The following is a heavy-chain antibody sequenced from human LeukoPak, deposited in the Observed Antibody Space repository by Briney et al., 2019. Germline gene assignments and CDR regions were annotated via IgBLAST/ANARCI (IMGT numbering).Heavy chain of an antibody. CDR1: GYTFTSYG. CDR2: ISAYNGNT. D-gene: IGHD3-22*01. Sequence: GASVKVSCKASGYTFTSYGISWVRQAPGQGLEWMGWISAYNGNTNYAQKLQGRVTMTTDTSTSTAYMELRSLRSDDTAVYYCARDSYYYDSSGYYFFPPTYYYYYYMDVWGKGTTVTVSS. V-gene: IGHV1-18*01. CDR3: ARDSYYYDSSGYYFFPPTYYYYYYMDV. J-gene: IGHJ6*03.